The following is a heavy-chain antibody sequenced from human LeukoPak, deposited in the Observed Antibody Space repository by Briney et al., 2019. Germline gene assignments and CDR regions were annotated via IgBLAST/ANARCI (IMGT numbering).Heavy chain of an antibody. CDR2: INPNNGGT. J-gene: IGHJ4*02. Sequence: GASVKVSCKASGYIFTGDYMHWVRQAPGQGLEWMGWINPNNGGTNNAQNFQDRVTMTRDTSINTVYMELSRLRSDDTAVYYCARDQKYYDSSGHFGIDYWGQGTLVTVSS. CDR3: ARDQKYYDSSGHFGIDY. CDR1: GYIFTGDY. D-gene: IGHD3-22*01. V-gene: IGHV1-2*02.